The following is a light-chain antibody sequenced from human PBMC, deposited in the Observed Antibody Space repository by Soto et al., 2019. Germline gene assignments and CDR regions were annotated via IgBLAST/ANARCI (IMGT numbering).Light chain of an antibody. CDR3: QPYNNSPLT. CDR2: DTS. CDR1: QGIGDT. J-gene: IGKJ4*01. V-gene: IGKV3-15*01. Sequence: EVVMRQSPATLSASPGEGATLSCRASQGIGDTIAWYQHKPGQTPRLLIYDTSTRATGVPTRFSGSRSGAEFTLTISSLQAEDFAVYYCQPYNNSPLTFGGGTKVEIK.